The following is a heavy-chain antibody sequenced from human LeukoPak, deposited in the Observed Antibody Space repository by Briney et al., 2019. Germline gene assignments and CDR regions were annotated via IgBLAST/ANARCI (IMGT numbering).Heavy chain of an antibody. CDR3: ANEIRPNDY. CDR1: GFAFSNHA. J-gene: IGHJ4*02. Sequence: PGGSLRLSCTASGFAFSNHAMSWVRQAPGKGLEWVSSISISGCTTYYADSVKGRFTISRENSKSTLYLQMNSLRADDTAVYYCANEIRPNDYWGQGTLVTVSS. D-gene: IGHD4-17*01. V-gene: IGHV3-23*01. CDR2: ISISGCTT.